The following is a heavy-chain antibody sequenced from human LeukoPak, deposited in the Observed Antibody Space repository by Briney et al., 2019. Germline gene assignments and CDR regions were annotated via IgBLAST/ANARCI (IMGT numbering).Heavy chain of an antibody. V-gene: IGHV1-69*01. J-gene: IGHJ1*01. Sequence: SVKVSCKASGGTFSSYAISWVRQAPGQGLEWMGGIIPIFGTANYAQKFQGRVTITADESTSTAYMELSSLRSEDTAVYYCARDVGRYYDSSGYYPFQHWGQGTLVTVSS. D-gene: IGHD3-22*01. CDR2: IIPIFGTA. CDR3: ARDVGRYYDSSGYYPFQH. CDR1: GGTFSSYA.